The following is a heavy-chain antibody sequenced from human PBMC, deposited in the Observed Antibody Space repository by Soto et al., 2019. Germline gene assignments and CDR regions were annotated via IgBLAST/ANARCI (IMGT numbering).Heavy chain of an antibody. V-gene: IGHV3-7*01. CDR2: IKQDGSEK. D-gene: IGHD4-17*01. Sequence: GGSLRLSCAASGFTFSSYWMSWVRQAPGKGLEWVANIKQDGSEKYYVDSVKGRFTISRDNAKNSLYLQMNSLRAEDTAVYYCARDQLRYRTFRAEYFHHWGQGTLVTVSS. CDR1: GFTFSSYW. J-gene: IGHJ1*01. CDR3: ARDQLRYRTFRAEYFHH.